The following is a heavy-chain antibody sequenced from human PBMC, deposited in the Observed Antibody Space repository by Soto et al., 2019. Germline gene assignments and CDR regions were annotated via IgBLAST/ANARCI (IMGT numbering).Heavy chain of an antibody. CDR3: GKVSTYYYDRTFDY. Sequence: QVQLVESGGGVVQPGRSLRLSCAASGFTFSSYGMHWVRQAPGKGLEWVAIISYDGNYKYYADSVKGRFTISRDNSKNTLYLQMNSRRAEYPAVYYCGKVSTYYYDRTFDYWGQGTLVTVSS. CDR2: ISYDGNYK. D-gene: IGHD3-22*01. J-gene: IGHJ4*02. V-gene: IGHV3-30*18. CDR1: GFTFSSYG.